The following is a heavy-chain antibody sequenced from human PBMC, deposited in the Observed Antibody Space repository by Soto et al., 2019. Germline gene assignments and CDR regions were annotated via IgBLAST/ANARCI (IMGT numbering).Heavy chain of an antibody. CDR1: GFSLSSSGVG. V-gene: IGHV2-5*02. J-gene: IGHJ2*01. Sequence: QITLKESGPTLVKPTQTLTLTCTFSGFSLSSSGVGVGWIRQPPGKALEWLALIYWDDDKRYSPSLKNRLTITKDTSKNQLVLMMTNMDPVDTATYYCAHWWDYYFDLWGRGTLVTVSS. CDR3: AHWWDYYFDL. CDR2: IYWDDDK. D-gene: IGHD1-7*01.